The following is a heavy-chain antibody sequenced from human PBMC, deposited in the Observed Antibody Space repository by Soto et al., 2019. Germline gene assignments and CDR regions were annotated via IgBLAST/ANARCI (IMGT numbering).Heavy chain of an antibody. V-gene: IGHV3-7*03. CDR3: ARDLFEAARRGEYAFDI. CDR1: AFTFSSYW. Sequence: HPGGSLRLSCAASAFTFSSYWMSWVRQALGKGLEWVANIKQDGSEKYYVDSVKGRFTISRDNAKNSLYLQMNSLRAEDTAVYYCARDLFEAARRGEYAFDIWGQGTMVTVSS. J-gene: IGHJ3*02. D-gene: IGHD3-16*01. CDR2: IKQDGSEK.